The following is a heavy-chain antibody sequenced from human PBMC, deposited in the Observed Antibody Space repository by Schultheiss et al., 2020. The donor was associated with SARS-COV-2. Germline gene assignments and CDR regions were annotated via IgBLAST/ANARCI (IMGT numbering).Heavy chain of an antibody. J-gene: IGHJ4*02. Sequence: SETLSLTCTVSGGSISSGGYYWSWIRQHPGKGLEWIGYIYYSGSTYYNPSLKSRVTISVDTSKNQFSLKLNSVTAADTAVYYCARGDLVVAATYFDYWGQGTLVTVSS. D-gene: IGHD2-15*01. CDR3: ARGDLVVAATYFDY. V-gene: IGHV4-39*01. CDR2: IYYSGST. CDR1: GGSISSGGYY.